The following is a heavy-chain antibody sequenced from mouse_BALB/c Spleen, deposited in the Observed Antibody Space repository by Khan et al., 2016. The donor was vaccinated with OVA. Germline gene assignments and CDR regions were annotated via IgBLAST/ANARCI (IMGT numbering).Heavy chain of an antibody. D-gene: IGHD2-4*01. J-gene: IGHJ3*01. CDR3: ARHDYAWFAY. Sequence: EVKLVESGGGLVQPGGSLKLSCATSGFTFSDYYMYWVRQTPEKRLEWVAYISNGGGSTYYPDTVKGRFTISRDTAKNTRYLQMSRLKSEDTAMYYCARHDYAWFAYWGQGTLVTVSA. CDR1: GFTFSDYY. CDR2: ISNGGGST. V-gene: IGHV5-12*02.